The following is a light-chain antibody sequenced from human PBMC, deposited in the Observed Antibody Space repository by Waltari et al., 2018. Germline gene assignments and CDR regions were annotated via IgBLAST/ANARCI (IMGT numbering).Light chain of an antibody. Sequence: EIVLTQSPATLSLSPGERATLSCRASQSVSNYLAWYQQKPGQAPRPLIYDASNRATGIPARFSGSGSGTDFTLTISSLEPEDFAVYYCQQRSNWPPNPALGGGTKVEIK. V-gene: IGKV3-11*01. J-gene: IGKJ4*01. CDR3: QQRSNWPPNPA. CDR2: DAS. CDR1: QSVSNY.